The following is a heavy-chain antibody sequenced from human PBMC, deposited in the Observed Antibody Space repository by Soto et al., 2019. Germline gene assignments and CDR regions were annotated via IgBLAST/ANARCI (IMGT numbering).Heavy chain of an antibody. Sequence: GGSMRLSCAASGFTFSSYAMHWVSKAPGKGLEWVAVISYDGSNKYYADSVKGRFTISRDNSKNTLYLQMNSLRAEDTAVYYCARDLNVLRYFDWSPIYYYGMDVWGQGTTVTVSS. D-gene: IGHD3-9*01. CDR2: ISYDGSNK. CDR3: ARDLNVLRYFDWSPIYYYGMDV. V-gene: IGHV3-30-3*01. CDR1: GFTFSSYA. J-gene: IGHJ6*02.